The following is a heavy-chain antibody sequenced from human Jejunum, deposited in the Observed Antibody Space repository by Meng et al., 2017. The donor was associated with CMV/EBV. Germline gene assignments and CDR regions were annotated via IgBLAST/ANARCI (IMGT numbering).Heavy chain of an antibody. D-gene: IGHD6-13*01. CDR3: ARGGWYLD. CDR2: IYYSRST. CDR1: GGSISSNNFY. J-gene: IGHJ4*02. V-gene: IGHV4-39*07. Sequence: TCTVSGGSISSNNFYWGWIRQPPGKGLEWIGSIYYSRSTDYNPSLKSRVSISVDTSKNQFSLKLSSVTAADTAVYYCARGGWYLDWGQGTLVTVSS.